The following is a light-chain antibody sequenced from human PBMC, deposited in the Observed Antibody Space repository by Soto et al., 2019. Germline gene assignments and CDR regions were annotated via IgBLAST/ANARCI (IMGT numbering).Light chain of an antibody. V-gene: IGKV1-5*03. CDR3: QQYNLNSPWT. J-gene: IGKJ1*01. CDR1: QSIGNW. CDR2: KAS. Sequence: DIQMTQSPSTLSASLGDRVTITCRASQSIGNWLAWYQLKPGKAPKLVIYKASSLGGGVPSRFSGSGSGTEFTLTISSLQPDDVATYSCQQYNLNSPWTFGQGTKVEIK.